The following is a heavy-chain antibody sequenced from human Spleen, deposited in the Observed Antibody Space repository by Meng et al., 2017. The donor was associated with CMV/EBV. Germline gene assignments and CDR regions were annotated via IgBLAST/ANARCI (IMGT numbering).Heavy chain of an antibody. Sequence: ASVKVSCKASGYTFTSYYMHWVRQAPGQGLEWMGIINPSGGSTSYAQKFQGRVTMTRDTSTSTVYMELRSLRSQDTAVYYCARDQRSRITMVRGALLRNYGLDVWGQGTTVTVSS. CDR2: INPSGGST. CDR1: GYTFTSYY. D-gene: IGHD3-10*01. J-gene: IGHJ6*02. V-gene: IGHV1-46*01. CDR3: ARDQRSRITMVRGALLRNYGLDV.